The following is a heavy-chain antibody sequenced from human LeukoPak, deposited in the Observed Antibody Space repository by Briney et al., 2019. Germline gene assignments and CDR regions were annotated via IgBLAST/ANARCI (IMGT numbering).Heavy chain of an antibody. Sequence: GGSLTLSCTASGFALSSYGMHWVRQAPGKGLEWLAFVRFNGGNEYYADSVKGRFTISRDTSKNTLLLQMKSLRVEDTAVYSCARESSSGYHSGGPKYWGLGTLVSVSS. J-gene: IGHJ4*02. D-gene: IGHD3-22*01. V-gene: IGHV3-30*02. CDR1: GFALSSYG. CDR2: VRFNGGNE. CDR3: ARESSSGYHSGGPKY.